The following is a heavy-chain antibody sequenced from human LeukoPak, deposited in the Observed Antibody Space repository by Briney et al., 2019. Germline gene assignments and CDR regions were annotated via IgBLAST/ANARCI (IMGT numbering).Heavy chain of an antibody. Sequence: SVKVSCKASGGTFSTYAISWVRQAPGQGLEWMGGIIPIFGKANYAQKFQGRVTITADESTSTAYMELSSLRSEATAVYYCARAAYSSSYAAGYWGQGTLVTVSS. J-gene: IGHJ4*02. CDR1: GGTFSTYA. D-gene: IGHD6-6*01. CDR3: ARAAYSSSYAAGY. V-gene: IGHV1-69*13. CDR2: IIPIFGKA.